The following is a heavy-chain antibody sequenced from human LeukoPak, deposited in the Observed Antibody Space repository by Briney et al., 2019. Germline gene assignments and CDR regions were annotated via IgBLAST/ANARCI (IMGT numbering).Heavy chain of an antibody. CDR2: ISGSGGST. V-gene: IGHV3-23*01. Sequence: GGSLRLSCAASGFTFSSYAMSWVRQAPGKGLEWVSAISGSGGSTYYADSVKGRFTISRDNSKNTLYLQMNSLRAEDTAVYYCARDGPKVYGSGSYLDYWGQGTLVTVSS. CDR1: GFTFSSYA. D-gene: IGHD3-10*01. CDR3: ARDGPKVYGSGSYLDY. J-gene: IGHJ4*02.